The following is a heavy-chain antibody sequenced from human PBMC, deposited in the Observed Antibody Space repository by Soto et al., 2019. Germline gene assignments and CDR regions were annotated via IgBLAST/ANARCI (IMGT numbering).Heavy chain of an antibody. J-gene: IGHJ4*02. CDR3: ARGVPYSSRRTGYDFDY. D-gene: IGHD6-13*01. CDR1: GGSFSGYY. Sequence: SETLSLTCAVYGGSFSGYYWSWIRQPPGKGLEWIGEINHSGSTNYNPSLKSRVTISVDTSKNQFSLKLSSVTAADTAVYYCARGVPYSSRRTGYDFDYWGQGTLVTVSS. CDR2: INHSGST. V-gene: IGHV4-34*01.